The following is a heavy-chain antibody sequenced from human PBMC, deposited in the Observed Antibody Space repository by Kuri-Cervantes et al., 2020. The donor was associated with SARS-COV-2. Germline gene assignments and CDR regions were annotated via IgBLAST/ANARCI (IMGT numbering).Heavy chain of an antibody. CDR1: GYTFTSYA. J-gene: IGHJ4*02. D-gene: IGHD3-22*01. Sequence: ASVKVSCKASGYTFTSYAMHWVRQAPGQGLEWMGWISAYNGNTNYAQKLQGRVTMTTDTSTSTAYMELSSLRSEDTAVYYCAREIFPSYYDSSGYLGCDYWGQGTLVTVSS. CDR2: ISAYNGNT. CDR3: AREIFPSYYDSSGYLGCDY. V-gene: IGHV1-18*01.